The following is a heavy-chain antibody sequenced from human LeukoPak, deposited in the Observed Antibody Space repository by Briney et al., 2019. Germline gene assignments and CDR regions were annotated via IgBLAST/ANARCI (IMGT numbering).Heavy chain of an antibody. J-gene: IGHJ4*02. V-gene: IGHV4-38-2*01. Sequence: AETLSLTCAVSGYSISSGFYWVWIRQPPGKGLEWIGTIFHSGSTYYNPSLKSRVTISVDTSKNQFSLKLSSVTAADTAVYFCARIWGSGRVLDYWDQGTLVTVSS. CDR1: GYSISSGFY. CDR2: IFHSGST. CDR3: ARIWGSGRVLDY. D-gene: IGHD3-10*01.